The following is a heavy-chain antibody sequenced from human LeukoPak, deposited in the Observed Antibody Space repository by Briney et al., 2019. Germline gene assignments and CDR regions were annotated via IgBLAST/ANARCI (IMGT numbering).Heavy chain of an antibody. CDR1: GFTFDDYA. Sequence: PGGSLRLSCAASGFTFDDYAMHWVRQAPGKGLEWVSGISWNSGSIGYADSVKGRFTISRDNAKNSLYLQMNSLRAEDTALYYCAKDIDGDSPCDALDIWGQGTMVTVSS. CDR3: AKDIDGDSPCDALDI. J-gene: IGHJ3*02. V-gene: IGHV3-9*01. CDR2: ISWNSGSI. D-gene: IGHD4-17*01.